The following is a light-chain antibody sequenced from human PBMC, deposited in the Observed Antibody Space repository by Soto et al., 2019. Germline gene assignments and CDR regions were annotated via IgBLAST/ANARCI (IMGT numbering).Light chain of an antibody. J-gene: IGKJ1*01. CDR1: ETISSSY. V-gene: IGKV3-20*01. CDR2: GAS. Sequence: EIVFTQSPGTLSFSPGERATLSCRTSETISSSYLAWYQQKPGQAPRLLLYGASSRATGIPDRFSGSGSGTDFTLTISRLEPEDFAVYYCQQYGTSRTFGQGTKVDIK. CDR3: QQYGTSRT.